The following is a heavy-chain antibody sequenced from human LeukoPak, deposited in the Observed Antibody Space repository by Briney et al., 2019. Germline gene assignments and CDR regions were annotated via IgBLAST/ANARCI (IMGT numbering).Heavy chain of an antibody. CDR3: ARVSGSYSGSDWFDP. J-gene: IGHJ5*02. D-gene: IGHD1-26*01. Sequence: SETLSLTCTVSGGSISSYYWSWIRQPPGKGLEWIGYIYYSGSTNHNPSLKSRVTISVDTSKNQFSLKLSSVTAADTAVYYCARVSGSYSGSDWFDPWGQGTLVTVSS. CDR2: IYYSGST. CDR1: GGSISSYY. V-gene: IGHV4-59*01.